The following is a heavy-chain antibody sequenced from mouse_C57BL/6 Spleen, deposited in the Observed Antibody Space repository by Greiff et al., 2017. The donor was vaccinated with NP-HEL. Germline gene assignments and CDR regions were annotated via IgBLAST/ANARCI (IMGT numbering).Heavy chain of an antibody. Sequence: DVKLVESGGGLVKPGGSLKLSCAASGFTFSDYGMHWVRQAPEKGLEWVAYISSGSSTIYYADTVKGRFTISRDNAKNTLFLQMSSLRSEDTAMYYCARKKNGNYASAMDYWGQGTSVTVSA. CDR1: GFTFSDYG. CDR3: ARKKNGNYASAMDY. CDR2: ISSGSSTI. D-gene: IGHD2-1*01. V-gene: IGHV5-17*01. J-gene: IGHJ4*01.